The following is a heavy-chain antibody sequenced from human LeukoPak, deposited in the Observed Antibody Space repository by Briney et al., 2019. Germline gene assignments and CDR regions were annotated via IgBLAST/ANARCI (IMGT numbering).Heavy chain of an antibody. D-gene: IGHD3-22*01. CDR2: IYYSGTT. J-gene: IGHJ4*02. Sequence: PSETLSLTCTVSGGPVSSSSYYWGWVRQPPGKGLEWMGSIYYSGTTYYNPSLKSRVTISVDTSKNQFSLNLRSVTAGDTAVYYCARLLEYYDSRGYFDYWGQGTPVTVSS. V-gene: IGHV4-39*01. CDR3: ARLLEYYDSRGYFDY. CDR1: GGPVSSSSYY.